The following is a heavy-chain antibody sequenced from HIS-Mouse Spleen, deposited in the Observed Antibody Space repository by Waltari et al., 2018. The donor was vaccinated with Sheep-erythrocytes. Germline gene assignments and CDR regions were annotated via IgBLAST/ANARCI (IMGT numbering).Heavy chain of an antibody. V-gene: IGHV5-51*03. J-gene: IGHJ3*02. D-gene: IGHD3-3*01. CDR1: GYGFTSYW. CDR2: IYPGDSDT. Sequence: EVQLVQSGAEVKKPGESLKISCKGSGYGFTSYWNHWVARVPGKGLEWMGIIYPGDSDTRYSPSFQGQVTISADKSISTAYLQWSSLKASDTAMYYCARGPVLRFLEWLPTDAFDIWGQGTMVTVSS. CDR3: ARGPVLRFLEWLPTDAFDI.